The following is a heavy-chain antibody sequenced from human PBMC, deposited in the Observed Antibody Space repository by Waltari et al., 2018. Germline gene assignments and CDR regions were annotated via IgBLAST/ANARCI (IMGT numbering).Heavy chain of an antibody. Sequence: QLQLQESGSGLVKPSQTLSLTCAVSGGSISSGGYSWSWLRPPPGKGLEWLGYIYHSGSTYYNPSLKSRVTISVDRSKNQFSLKLSSVTAADTAVYYCARGRGHAKAAYYYGMDVWGQGTTVTVSS. CDR2: IYHSGST. CDR3: ARGRGHAKAAYYYGMDV. J-gene: IGHJ6*02. D-gene: IGHD6-25*01. CDR1: GGSISSGGYS. V-gene: IGHV4-30-2*01.